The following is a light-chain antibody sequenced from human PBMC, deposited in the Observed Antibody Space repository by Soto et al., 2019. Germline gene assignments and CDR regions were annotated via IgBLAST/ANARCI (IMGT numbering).Light chain of an antibody. CDR3: SSYTSSSTPRWV. V-gene: IGLV2-14*01. J-gene: IGLJ3*02. CDR1: SSDVGGYNY. Sequence: QSALTQPASVSGSPGQSITISRTGTSSDVGGYNYVSWYQQHPGKAPKLMIYDVSNRPSGVSNRFSGSKSGNTASLTISGLQAEDEADYYCSSYTSSSTPRWVFGGGTKLTVL. CDR2: DVS.